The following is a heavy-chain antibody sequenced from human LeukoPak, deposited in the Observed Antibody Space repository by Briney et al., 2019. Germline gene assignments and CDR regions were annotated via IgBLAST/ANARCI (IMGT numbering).Heavy chain of an antibody. CDR3: ARVRYNWKEDAFDI. D-gene: IGHD1-20*01. V-gene: IGHV3-48*01. CDR2: IGGSGSFI. J-gene: IGHJ3*02. CDR1: GFTFSTYS. Sequence: QTGGSLRLSCAGSGFTFSTYSIKWVRQAPGKGLEWVSHIGGSGSFIYYADSVRGRFTISRDNAKNSVFLQMNSLRAEDTAVYYCARVRYNWKEDAFDIWGQGTMVTVSS.